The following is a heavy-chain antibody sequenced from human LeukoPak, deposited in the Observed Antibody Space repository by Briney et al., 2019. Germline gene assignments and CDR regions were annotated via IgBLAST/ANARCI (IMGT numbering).Heavy chain of an antibody. CDR3: ATNGDTSLRSKYYYHRSNWFDP. V-gene: IGHV1-24*01. CDR1: GYTLTELS. J-gene: IGHJ5*02. CDR2: FDPEDGET. D-gene: IGHD3-22*01. Sequence: GSVKDSCQVSGYTLTELSMHWLGPAPGKGLAWMGGFDPEDGETIYAQKFQGSVTMTEDTSTDTAYMELSSLKSEDTAVYYCATNGDTSLRSKYYYHRSNWFDPWGQGTLVTVSS.